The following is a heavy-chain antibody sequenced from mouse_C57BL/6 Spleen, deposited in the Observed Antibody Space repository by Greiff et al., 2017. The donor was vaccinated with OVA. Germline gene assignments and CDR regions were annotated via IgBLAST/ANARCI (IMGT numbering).Heavy chain of an antibody. V-gene: IGHV1-39*01. Sequence: EVKLMESGPELVKPGASVKISCKASGYSFTDYNMNWVKQSNGKSLEWIGVINTNYGTTSYNQKFKGKATLTVDQSSSTAYMQLNSLTSEDSAVYFCARRDDYYWYFDVWGTGTTVTVSS. CDR1: GYSFTDYN. J-gene: IGHJ1*03. CDR3: ARRDDYYWYFDV. D-gene: IGHD2-4*01. CDR2: INTNYGTT.